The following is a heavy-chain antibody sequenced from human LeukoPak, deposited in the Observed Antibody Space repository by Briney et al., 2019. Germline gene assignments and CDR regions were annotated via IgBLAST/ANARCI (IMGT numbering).Heavy chain of an antibody. J-gene: IGHJ4*02. V-gene: IGHV3-7*01. CDR3: ARDSNPGIQLWLYYFDY. D-gene: IGHD5-18*01. CDR2: IKQDGSEK. Sequence: PGGSLRLSCAASGFTFSSYWMSWVRQAPGKGLEWVANIKQDGSEKYYVDSVKGRFTISRDNAKNSLYLQMNSLRAEDTAVYYCARDSNPGIQLWLYYFDYWGQGTLVTVSS. CDR1: GFTFSSYW.